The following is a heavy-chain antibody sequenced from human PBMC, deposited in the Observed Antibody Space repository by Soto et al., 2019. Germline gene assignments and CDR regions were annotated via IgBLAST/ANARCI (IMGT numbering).Heavy chain of an antibody. V-gene: IGHV3-9*01. J-gene: IGHJ6*02. D-gene: IGHD1-1*01. CDR1: GFTFDDYA. CDR2: ISWNSGSI. CDR3: AAGTGYYGMDV. Sequence: PGGSLRLSCAASGFTFDDYAMHWVRQAPGKGLEWVSGISWNSGSIGYADSVKGRFTISRDNAKNSLYLQMNSLRAEDTALYYCAAGTGYYGMDVCGQGTTGTVS.